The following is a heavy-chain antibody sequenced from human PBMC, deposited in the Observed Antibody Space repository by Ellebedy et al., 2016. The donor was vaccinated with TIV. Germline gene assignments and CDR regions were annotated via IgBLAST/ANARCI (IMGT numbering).Heavy chain of an antibody. CDR1: GFTFSSYS. CDR3: ATYAAPY. CDR2: ISSSGSTI. V-gene: IGHV3-48*01. D-gene: IGHD2-2*01. Sequence: GESLKISCAASGFTFSSYSMNWVRQAPGKGLEWVSYISSSGSTIYYADSVKGRFTISRDKAKNSLYLQMNSLRAEDTAVYYCATYAAPYWGQGTLVTVSS. J-gene: IGHJ4*02.